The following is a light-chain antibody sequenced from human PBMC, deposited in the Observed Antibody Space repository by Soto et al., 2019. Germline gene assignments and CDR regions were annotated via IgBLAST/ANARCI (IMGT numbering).Light chain of an antibody. V-gene: IGKV3-11*01. Sequence: EIVLTQSPATLSLSPGERATLSCRASQSVSSYLAWDQQKPGQAPRLLIYDASNRATGIPARFSGSGSGTDFTLTISSLEPEDFAFYYCQQRSNWLPITFGQGTRLEIK. CDR3: QQRSNWLPIT. J-gene: IGKJ5*01. CDR2: DAS. CDR1: QSVSSY.